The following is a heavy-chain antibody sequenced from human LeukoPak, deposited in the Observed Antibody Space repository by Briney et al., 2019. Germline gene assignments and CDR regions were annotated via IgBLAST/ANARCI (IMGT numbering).Heavy chain of an antibody. CDR3: ARGGGSYYDSSGRHRFDY. J-gene: IGHJ4*02. CDR2: IYYSGST. CDR1: GGSISSSSYY. D-gene: IGHD3-22*01. Sequence: SETLSLTRTVSGGSISSSSYYRGWICQPPGKGLEWIGSIYYSGSTYYNPSLKSRVTISVDTSKNQFSLKLSSVTAADTAVYYCARGGGSYYDSSGRHRFDYWGQGTLVTVSS. V-gene: IGHV4-39*07.